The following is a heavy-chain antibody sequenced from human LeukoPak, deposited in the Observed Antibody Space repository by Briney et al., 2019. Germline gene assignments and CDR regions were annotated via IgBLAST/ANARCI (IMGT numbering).Heavy chain of an antibody. D-gene: IGHD5-18*01. Sequence: GGSLRLSCAASGFTFSSYSMNWVRQAPGKGLEWVSSISSSSSYIYYADSVKGRFTISRDNAKNSLYLQMNSLRAEDTAVYYCARVGRGYSYGCDYWGQGTLVTVSS. CDR3: ARVGRGYSYGCDY. CDR1: GFTFSSYS. V-gene: IGHV3-21*01. J-gene: IGHJ4*02. CDR2: ISSSSSYI.